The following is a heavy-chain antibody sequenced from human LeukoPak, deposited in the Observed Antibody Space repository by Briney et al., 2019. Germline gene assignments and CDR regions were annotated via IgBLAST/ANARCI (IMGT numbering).Heavy chain of an antibody. CDR2: IYTSGST. CDR3: ARQTYYYDSSGYYDYYYYGMDV. CDR1: GGSFSGYY. V-gene: IGHV4-59*10. Sequence: SETLSLTCAVYGGSFSGYYWSWIRQPAGKGLEWIGRIYTSGSTNYNPSLKSRVTMSVDTSKNQFSLKLSSVTAADTAVYYCARQTYYYDSSGYYDYYYYGMDVWGQGTTVTVSS. J-gene: IGHJ6*02. D-gene: IGHD3-22*01.